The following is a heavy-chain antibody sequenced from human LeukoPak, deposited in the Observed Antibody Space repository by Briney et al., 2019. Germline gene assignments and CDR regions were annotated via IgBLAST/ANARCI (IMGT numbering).Heavy chain of an antibody. D-gene: IGHD7-27*01. CDR3: ARDGLTGAAFDI. CDR1: GFSFSDYW. J-gene: IGHJ3*02. CDR2: ISSSSSYI. V-gene: IGHV3-21*01. Sequence: GGSLRLSCTASGFSFSDYWMSWVRQAPGKGLEWVSSISSSSSYIYYADSVKGRFTISRDNAKNSLYLQMNSLRAEDTAVYYCARDGLTGAAFDIWGQGTMVTVSS.